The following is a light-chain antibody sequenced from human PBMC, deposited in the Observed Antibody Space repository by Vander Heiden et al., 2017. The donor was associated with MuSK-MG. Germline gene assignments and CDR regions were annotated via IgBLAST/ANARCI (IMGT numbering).Light chain of an antibody. Sequence: SALPPPPSVSGSPGQSVTISCTGTSSDVGSYNRVSWYQQPPGTATKVMIYEVSKRPSGVPDRFSGSKSGNTASLTISGLQAEDEGDYYCSSYTTSSTYVFGTGTKVTVL. CDR3: SSYTTSSTYV. V-gene: IGLV2-18*02. J-gene: IGLJ1*01. CDR2: EVS. CDR1: SSDVGSYNR.